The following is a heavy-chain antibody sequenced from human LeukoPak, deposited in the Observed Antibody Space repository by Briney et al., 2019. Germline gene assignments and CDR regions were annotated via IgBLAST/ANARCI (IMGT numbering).Heavy chain of an antibody. V-gene: IGHV4-38-2*02. CDR1: GYSISSGYH. CDR2: IYHGRTT. Sequence: SETLSLTCTVSGYSISSGYHWGWIRQPPGKGLEWIGTIYHGRTTYYNPSLKSRVTISVETSKNQFSLRLTSVTASDTAVYFCARAYSSSWYFNWFDPWGQGTLVTVSS. J-gene: IGHJ5*02. D-gene: IGHD6-13*01. CDR3: ARAYSSSWYFNWFDP.